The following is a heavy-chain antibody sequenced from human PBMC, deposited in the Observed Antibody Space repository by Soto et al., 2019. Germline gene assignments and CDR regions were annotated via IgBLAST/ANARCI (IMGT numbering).Heavy chain of an antibody. Sequence: GESLKISCKGSGYSFTSYWISWVRQMPGKGLEWMGRIGPSDSYTNYSPSFQGHVTISADKSISTAYLQWSSLKASDTAMYYCARYCSSTSCYHYYYYGMDVWGQGTTVTVSS. CDR2: IGPSDSYT. V-gene: IGHV5-10-1*01. CDR1: GYSFTSYW. CDR3: ARYCSSTSCYHYYYYGMDV. J-gene: IGHJ6*02. D-gene: IGHD2-2*01.